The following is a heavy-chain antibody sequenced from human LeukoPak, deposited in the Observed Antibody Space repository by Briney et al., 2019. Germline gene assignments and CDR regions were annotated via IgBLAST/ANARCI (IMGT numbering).Heavy chain of an antibody. Sequence: SETLSLTCAVYVGSFSGYYWSWIRQPPGKGLEWIGEINHSGSTNYNPSIKSRVTISLDTSKNQSSLNLTSVTPADTAVYSCARLYIGGYSRSTNYNWFDPWGQGTLVTVSS. CDR3: ARLYIGGYSRSTNYNWFDP. J-gene: IGHJ5*02. CDR2: INHSGST. V-gene: IGHV4-34*01. D-gene: IGHD6-13*01. CDR1: VGSFSGYY.